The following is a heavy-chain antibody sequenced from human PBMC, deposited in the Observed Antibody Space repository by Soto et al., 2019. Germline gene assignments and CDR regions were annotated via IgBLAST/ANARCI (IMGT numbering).Heavy chain of an antibody. Sequence: QVQLQESGPGLVKPSGTLSLTCAVSSGSISSSNWWSWVRQPPGKGLEWIGEIYHSGSTNYNPSLKSRVTISVDKSKNQFSLKLSSVTAADTAVYYCARVGYCSSTSCYALDAFDIWGQGTMVPVSS. CDR1: SGSISSSNW. CDR2: IYHSGST. CDR3: ARVGYCSSTSCYALDAFDI. V-gene: IGHV4-4*02. J-gene: IGHJ3*02. D-gene: IGHD2-2*01.